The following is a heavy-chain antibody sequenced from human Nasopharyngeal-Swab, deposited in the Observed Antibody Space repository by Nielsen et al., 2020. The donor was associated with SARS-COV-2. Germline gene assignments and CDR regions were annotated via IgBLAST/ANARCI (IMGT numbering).Heavy chain of an antibody. CDR3: ARDPKEYSSGWYLGGYFDY. Sequence: GESLKISCAASGSTFSSDGLHWARQAPGKGLEWVAVIWYEGSNKYYADSVKGRFTISRDNSKNTLYLQMNSLRAENTTVYYCARDPKEYSSGWYLGGYFDYWGQGTLVTVSS. CDR1: GSTFSSDG. D-gene: IGHD6-19*01. V-gene: IGHV3-33*01. CDR2: IWYEGSNK. J-gene: IGHJ4*02.